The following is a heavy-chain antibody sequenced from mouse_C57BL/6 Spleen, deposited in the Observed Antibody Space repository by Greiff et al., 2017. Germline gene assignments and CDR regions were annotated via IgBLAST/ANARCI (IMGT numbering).Heavy chain of an antibody. V-gene: IGHV1-81*01. CDR3: AREEGRAWFAY. Sequence: QVQLKQSGAELARPGASVKLSCKASGYTFTSYGISWVKQRTGQGLEWIGEIYPRSGNTYYNEKFKGKATLTADKSSSTAYMELRSLTSEDSAVYFCAREEGRAWFAYWGQGTLVTVSA. CDR2: IYPRSGNT. CDR1: GYTFTSYG. J-gene: IGHJ3*01.